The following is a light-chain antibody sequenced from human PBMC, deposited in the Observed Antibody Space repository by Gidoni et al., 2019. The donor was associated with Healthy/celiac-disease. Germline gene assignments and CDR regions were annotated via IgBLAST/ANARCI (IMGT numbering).Light chain of an antibody. Sequence: DIVMTQSPDSLATSMGERATLHCKSSQSVLYSSNNKNYLAWYQQKPGQPLKLLIYWASTRESVVPDRFSGIGSGTAVTLTISSLQAEDVAVYYCQQYYSTPWSFTFGPXTKVDIK. V-gene: IGKV4-1*01. CDR1: QSVLYSSNNKNY. CDR3: QQYYSTPWSFT. J-gene: IGKJ3*01. CDR2: WAS.